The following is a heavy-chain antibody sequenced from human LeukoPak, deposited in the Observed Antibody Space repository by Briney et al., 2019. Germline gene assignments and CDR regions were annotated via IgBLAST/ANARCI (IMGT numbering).Heavy chain of an antibody. CDR1: GFTFSSYS. CDR2: ITSSSSYI. Sequence: GGSLRLSCAASGFTFSSYSMKWVRQAPGKGLEWVPSITSSSSYIYYADSVKGRFTISRDNAKNSLYLQMNSLRAEDTAVYYCARDGWVDSSGYYQVDYWGQGTLVTVSS. V-gene: IGHV3-21*01. CDR3: ARDGWVDSSGYYQVDY. J-gene: IGHJ4*02. D-gene: IGHD3-22*01.